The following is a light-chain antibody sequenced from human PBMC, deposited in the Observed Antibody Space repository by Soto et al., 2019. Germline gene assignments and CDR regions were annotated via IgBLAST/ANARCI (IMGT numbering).Light chain of an antibody. Sequence: EIVLTQSPGTLSLSPGERATLNCRASQSVRSNYLAWYQQKPGQAPRLLIYGASSRATGIPDRFSGSGSGTDFTLTINRLEPEDFAVYYCQQYGGSPRTFGQGTKVDIK. CDR2: GAS. CDR3: QQYGGSPRT. CDR1: QSVRSNY. J-gene: IGKJ1*01. V-gene: IGKV3-20*01.